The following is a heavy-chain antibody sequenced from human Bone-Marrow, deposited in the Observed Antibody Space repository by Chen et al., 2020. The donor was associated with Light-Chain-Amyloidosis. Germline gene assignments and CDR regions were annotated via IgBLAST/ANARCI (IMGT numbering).Heavy chain of an antibody. J-gene: IGHJ4*02. CDR2: IYPDDSDA. D-gene: IGHD5-12*01. Sequence: EVQLEPSGPEVKKPGESPKISCKGSGYTFPNYWIGWVRQMPGKGLEWMGVIYPDDSDARYSPSFEGQVTISADKSSTTAYLQWRSLKASDTAMYYCARRRDGYNFDYWGQGTLVTVSS. V-gene: IGHV5-51*01. CDR3: ARRRDGYNFDY. CDR1: GYTFPNYW.